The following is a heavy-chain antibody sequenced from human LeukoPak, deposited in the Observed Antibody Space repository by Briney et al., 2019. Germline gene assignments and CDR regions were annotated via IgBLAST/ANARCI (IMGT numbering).Heavy chain of an antibody. CDR2: IRYDGNNK. CDR3: AKDQGIGDYASTDY. J-gene: IGHJ4*02. V-gene: IGHV3-30*02. D-gene: IGHD4-17*01. Sequence: EGSLRLSCAASGFTFSSFGMHWVRQAPGKGLEWVAIIRYDGNNKYYADSVKGRFTISRDNSKNMLYLQMNSLRAEDTAVYYCAKDQGIGDYASTDYWGQGTLVTVSS. CDR1: GFTFSSFG.